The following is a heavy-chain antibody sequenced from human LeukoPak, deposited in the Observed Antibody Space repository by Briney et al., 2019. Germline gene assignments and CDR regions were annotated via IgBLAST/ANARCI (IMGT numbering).Heavy chain of an antibody. CDR1: GYTFTAYY. V-gene: IGHV1-2*02. CDR2: IDPRSGAT. J-gene: IGHJ4*02. Sequence: AASVKVSCKASGYTFTAYYIHWVRRAPGQGLEWMGWIDPRSGATKCTQKFQGRVTMTRDTSISTVYLGLNGLTFDDTAVYYCATDNYGTLDYWGQGTLVTVSS. CDR3: ATDNYGTLDY. D-gene: IGHD3-16*01.